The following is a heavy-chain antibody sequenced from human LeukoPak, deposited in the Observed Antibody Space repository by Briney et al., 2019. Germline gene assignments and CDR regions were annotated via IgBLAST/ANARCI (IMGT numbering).Heavy chain of an antibody. J-gene: IGHJ4*02. D-gene: IGHD6-13*01. V-gene: IGHV4-39*01. CDR2: IYYSGST. Sequence: SETLSLTCTVSGGSISSSSYYWGWIRQPPGKGLEWIGSIYYSGSTYYNPSLRSRVTISVDTSKNQFSLKLSSVTAADTAVYYCARHSVKYSSSWFDYWGQGTLVTVSS. CDR1: GGSISSSSYY. CDR3: ARHSVKYSSSWFDY.